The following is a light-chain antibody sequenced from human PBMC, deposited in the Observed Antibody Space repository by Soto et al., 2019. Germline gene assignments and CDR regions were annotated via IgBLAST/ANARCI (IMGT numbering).Light chain of an antibody. CDR2: WAS. CDR3: QQYYSTPLT. CDR1: QSVLYSSNNKNY. V-gene: IGKV4-1*01. J-gene: IGKJ4*02. Sequence: DIVMTQSPDSLAVSLGERATINCKSSQSVLYSSNNKNYLAWYQQKPGQPPKLLIYWASTRESGVPDRFSGSGSGTDFTLTISSLQAEDVAVYYCQQYYSTPLTFGGGTKLGIK.